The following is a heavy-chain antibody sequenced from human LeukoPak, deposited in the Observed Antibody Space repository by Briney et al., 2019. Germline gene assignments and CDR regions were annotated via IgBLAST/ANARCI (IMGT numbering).Heavy chain of an antibody. CDR2: IYSGGST. V-gene: IGHV3-NL1*01. Sequence: GGSLRLSCAASGFTFSSYGMHWVRQAPGKGLEWVSVIYSGGSTYYADSVKGRFTISRDNSKNTLYLQMNSLRAEDTAVYYCAKDRYSSSWNFDYWGQGTLVTVSS. CDR3: AKDRYSSSWNFDY. CDR1: GFTFSSYG. D-gene: IGHD6-13*01. J-gene: IGHJ4*02.